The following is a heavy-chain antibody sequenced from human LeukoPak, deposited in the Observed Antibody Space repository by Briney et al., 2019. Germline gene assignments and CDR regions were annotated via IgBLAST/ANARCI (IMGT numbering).Heavy chain of an antibody. V-gene: IGHV1-8*01. CDR2: MNPNSGNT. CDR1: GYTFTSYD. D-gene: IGHD5-12*01. J-gene: IGHJ4*02. CDR3: ARVNVATIQPFDY. Sequence: ASVKVSCKASGYTFTSYDINWVRQATGQGPEWMGWMNPNSGNTGYAQKFQGRVTMTRNTSISTAYMELSGLRSEDTAVYYCARVNVATIQPFDYWGQGTLVTVSS.